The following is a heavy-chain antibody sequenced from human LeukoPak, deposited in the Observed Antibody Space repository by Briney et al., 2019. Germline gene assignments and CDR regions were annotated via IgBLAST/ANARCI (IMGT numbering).Heavy chain of an antibody. CDR1: GLTFSNYA. Sequence: GRSLRLSCAASGLTFSNYAFPWVRQAPGRGPEWVAGISYGGNKKFYSDSVKGRFTISRDSSKNTLDLQMNSLRAEDTAVYYCARVTVGDYGDYFDYWGQGTLVTVSS. D-gene: IGHD4-17*01. CDR2: ISYGGNKK. V-gene: IGHV3-30*07. J-gene: IGHJ4*02. CDR3: ARVTVGDYGDYFDY.